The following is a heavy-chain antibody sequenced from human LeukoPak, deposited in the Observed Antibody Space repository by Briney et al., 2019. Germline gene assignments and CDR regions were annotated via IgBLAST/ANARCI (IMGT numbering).Heavy chain of an antibody. Sequence: GGFLRLSCAASGFTFSSYSMNWVRQAPGKGLEWVSSISSSSSYIYYADSVKGRFTISRDNAKNSLYLQMNSLRAEDTAVYYCAREKLGPYYFDYWGQGTLVTVSS. CDR1: GFTFSSYS. CDR2: ISSSSSYI. D-gene: IGHD7-27*01. CDR3: AREKLGPYYFDY. J-gene: IGHJ4*02. V-gene: IGHV3-21*03.